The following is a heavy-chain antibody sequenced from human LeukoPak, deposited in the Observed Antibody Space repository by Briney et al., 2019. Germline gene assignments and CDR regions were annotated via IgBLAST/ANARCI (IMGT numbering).Heavy chain of an antibody. V-gene: IGHV3-30*02. J-gene: IGHJ4*02. CDR3: ARETVGIDY. D-gene: IGHD4-23*01. CDR2: TRYDEDNK. CDR1: GFTFSSYG. Sequence: GGSLRLSCAASGFTFSSYGMNWVRQAPGKGLEWVAFTRYDEDNKYYADSVKGRFTISRDNSKNTLYLQMNSLRAEDTAVYYCARETVGIDYWGQGTLVTVSS.